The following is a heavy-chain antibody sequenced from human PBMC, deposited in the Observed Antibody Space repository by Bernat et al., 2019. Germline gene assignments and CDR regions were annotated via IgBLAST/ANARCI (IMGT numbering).Heavy chain of an antibody. Sequence: QVQLQESGPGLVKPSGTLSLTCAVSGGSISSSNWWSWVRQPPGKGLEWIGEIYHSGSTNYNPSLKSRVTISVDKSKNQFSLKLSSVTAADTAVCYCARVIQLWSGDLYFDYWGQGTLVTVSS. CDR3: ARVIQLWSGDLYFDY. J-gene: IGHJ4*02. CDR1: GGSISSSNW. D-gene: IGHD5-18*01. V-gene: IGHV4-4*02. CDR2: IYHSGST.